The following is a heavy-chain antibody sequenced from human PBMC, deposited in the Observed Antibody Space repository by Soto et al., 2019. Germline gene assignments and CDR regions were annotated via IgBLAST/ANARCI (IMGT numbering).Heavy chain of an antibody. V-gene: IGHV3-30*18. J-gene: IGHJ5*02. CDR3: VKDMEHSLVRGWFDP. CDR2: ISYDGTKK. D-gene: IGHD3-10*01. Sequence: QVQLVESGGGEAQPGRSLRLSCAASGFTFSTHGMHWVRQAPGKGLEWVAVISYDGTKKYYADSVMGRFTISRDTSKNTLYLQMNSLRPEDMAVYYCVKDMEHSLVRGWFDPWGQGTLVIVSS. CDR1: GFTFSTHG.